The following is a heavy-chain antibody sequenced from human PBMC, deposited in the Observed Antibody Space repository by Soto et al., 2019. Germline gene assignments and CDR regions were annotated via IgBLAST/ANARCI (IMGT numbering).Heavy chain of an antibody. CDR1: GFTFSSYA. J-gene: IGHJ4*02. CDR3: AKPYYDILTGYYSGSFDY. D-gene: IGHD3-9*01. V-gene: IGHV3-30-3*02. Sequence: GGSLRLSCAASGFTFSSYAMDWVRQAPGKGLEWVAVISYDGSNKYYADSVKGRFTISRDNSKNTLYLQMNSLRAEDTAVYYCAKPYYDILTGYYSGSFDYLGQGTLVTVSS. CDR2: ISYDGSNK.